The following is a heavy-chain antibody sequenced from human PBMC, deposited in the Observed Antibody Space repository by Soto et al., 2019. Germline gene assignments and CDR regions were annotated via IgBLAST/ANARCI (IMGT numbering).Heavy chain of an antibody. Sequence: PSETLTLTCTVSGGSINSGDYYWSWIRQPPGKGLEWIGCIYYSGSTYYNPSLKSRVTISVDTSKNQFSLKLSSVTAADTAVYYCARVNLKSFPHDYFDYWGQGTLVTVSS. J-gene: IGHJ4*02. CDR2: IYYSGST. D-gene: IGHD3-16*02. V-gene: IGHV4-30-4*01. CDR1: GGSINSGDYY. CDR3: ARVNLKSFPHDYFDY.